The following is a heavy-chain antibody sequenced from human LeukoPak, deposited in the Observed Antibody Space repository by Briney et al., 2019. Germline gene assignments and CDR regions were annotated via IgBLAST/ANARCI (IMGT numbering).Heavy chain of an antibody. Sequence: SVKVSPKASGYSFTNYGISSVRQAPRQGLEWMGWICIDNGNTNYAQKLQGRVTMTTDTSTTTVYMELRSLSSDDTATYYCARDPPITMVRGVPLSDYWGEGTQVPASS. V-gene: IGHV1-18*01. CDR2: ICIDNGNT. CDR1: GYSFTNYG. CDR3: ARDPPITMVRGVPLSDY. J-gene: IGHJ4*02. D-gene: IGHD3-10*01.